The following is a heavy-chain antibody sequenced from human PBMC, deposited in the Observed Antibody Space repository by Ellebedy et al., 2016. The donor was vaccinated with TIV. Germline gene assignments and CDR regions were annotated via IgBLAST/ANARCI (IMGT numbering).Heavy chain of an antibody. CDR3: VSVGATAGVDS. J-gene: IGHJ4*02. CDR2: INPNSGGT. V-gene: IGHV1-2*02. Sequence: AASVKVSCKASTYTFIHWVRQAPGQGLEWMGWINPNSGGTNYAQKFQGRVTVTRDTSISTVYMELSRLRSDDTAVYYCVSVGATAGVDSWGQGTLVTVSS. D-gene: IGHD1-26*01. CDR1: TYTF.